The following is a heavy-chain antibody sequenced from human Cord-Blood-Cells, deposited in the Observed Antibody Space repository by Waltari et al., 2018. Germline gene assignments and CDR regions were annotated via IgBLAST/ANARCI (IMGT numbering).Heavy chain of an antibody. CDR1: GFTFSSYG. J-gene: IGHJ4*02. CDR2: ISYDGSNK. V-gene: IGHV3-30*18. D-gene: IGHD6-6*01. Sequence: QVQLVESGGGVVQPGRSLRLSCAASGFTFSSYGMHWVRQAPGKGLEWVAVISYDGSNKYYADSVKGRFTISRDNSKNTLNLQMNSLRAEDTAVYYCAKAHDPIAARPLDYWGQGTLVTVSS. CDR3: AKAHDPIAARPLDY.